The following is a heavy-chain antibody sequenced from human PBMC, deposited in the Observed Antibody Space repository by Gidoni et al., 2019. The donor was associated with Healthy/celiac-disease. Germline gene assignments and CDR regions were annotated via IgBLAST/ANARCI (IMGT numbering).Heavy chain of an antibody. D-gene: IGHD2-15*01. V-gene: IGHV4-31*03. CDR2: IYHSGST. CDR1: GGPTSSGGHY. Sequence: QVQLQESGPGLVKPQQTLYLICTFSGGPTSSGGHYWSWIRQHPGKGLEGIGYIYHSGSTYYNPSLKSRVTISVDTSKNQFSLKLSSVTAADTAVYYCASGYCSGGSCYSGYFDYWGQVTLVTVSS. CDR3: ASGYCSGGSCYSGYFDY. J-gene: IGHJ4*02.